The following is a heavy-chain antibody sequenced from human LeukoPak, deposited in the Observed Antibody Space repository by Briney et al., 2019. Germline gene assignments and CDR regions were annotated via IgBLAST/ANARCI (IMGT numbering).Heavy chain of an antibody. CDR2: ISVYNGDT. CDR3: ARVWVSGACVGDCYSMDH. D-gene: IGHD2-21*01. V-gene: IGHV1-18*01. J-gene: IGHJ4*02. CDR1: GYTFTSYG. Sequence: ASVKVSCKASGYTFTSYGISWVRQAPGQGLEWMGWISVYNGDTNYAQKLQGRVTITTDTSTSAAYMELRSLRSDDTAVYYRARVWVSGACVGDCYSMDHWGQGTLVTVSS.